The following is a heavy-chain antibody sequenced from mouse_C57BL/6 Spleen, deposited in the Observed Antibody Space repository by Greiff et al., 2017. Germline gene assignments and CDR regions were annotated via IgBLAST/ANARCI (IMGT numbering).Heavy chain of an antibody. J-gene: IGHJ2*01. CDR3: ARSGGTGWYYFDC. D-gene: IGHD4-1*01. V-gene: IGHV1-82*01. Sequence: VQLQQSGPELVKPGASVKISCKASGYAFSSSWMNWVKQRPGQGLEWIGRIYPGDGDTNYNGKFKGKATLTADKSSSTAYMRLSSLTSEDSAVYFCARSGGTGWYYFDCWGQGTTLPVSS. CDR1: GYAFSSSW. CDR2: IYPGDGDT.